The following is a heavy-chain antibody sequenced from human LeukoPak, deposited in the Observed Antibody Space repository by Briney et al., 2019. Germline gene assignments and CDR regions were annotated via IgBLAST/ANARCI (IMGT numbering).Heavy chain of an antibody. CDR1: GFPFSSYW. CDR2: INSDGSST. V-gene: IGHV3-74*01. D-gene: IGHD3-3*01. Sequence: GGSLRLSCAASGFPFSSYWMHWVRQAPGKGVVWVSRINSDGSSTSYADSVNGRFTIPRDNAKNTLYLQMNSLRAEDTAVYYCARGPYYDFWSGSGHYYFDYWGQGTLVTDSS. CDR3: ARGPYYDFWSGSGHYYFDY. J-gene: IGHJ4*02.